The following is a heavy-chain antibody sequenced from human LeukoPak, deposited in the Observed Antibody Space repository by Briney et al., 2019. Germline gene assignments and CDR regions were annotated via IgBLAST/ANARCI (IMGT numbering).Heavy chain of an antibody. D-gene: IGHD3-10*01. CDR1: GFTFSTYT. V-gene: IGHV3-7*01. J-gene: IGHJ4*02. CDR3: AREDGMVRGVIHPFDY. CDR2: IKQDGSEK. Sequence: PGGSLRLSCAVSGFTFSTYTMNWVRQAPGKGLEWVANIKQDGSEKYYVDSVKGRFTISRDNAKNSLYLQMNSLRAEDTAVYYCAREDGMVRGVIHPFDYWGQGTLVTVSS.